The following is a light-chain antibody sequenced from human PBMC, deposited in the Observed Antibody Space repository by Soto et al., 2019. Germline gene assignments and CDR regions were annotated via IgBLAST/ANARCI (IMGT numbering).Light chain of an antibody. J-gene: IGLJ1*01. CDR1: SSVGGGSDF. Sequence: SALPQPASVSGSPGQSITLSCPGTSSVGGGSDFVSWYQQYPGKAPRLMIYDVSNRPSGVSNRFSGSKSGNTASLTISGLQAEDEPDYSCISYTINTFSVFGTG. CDR3: ISYTINTFSV. CDR2: DVS. V-gene: IGLV2-14*03.